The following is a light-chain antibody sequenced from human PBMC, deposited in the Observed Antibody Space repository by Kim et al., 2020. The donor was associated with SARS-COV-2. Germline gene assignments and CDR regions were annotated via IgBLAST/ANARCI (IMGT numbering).Light chain of an antibody. V-gene: IGKV3-20*01. CDR2: DAS. Sequence: EIVLTQSPGTLSLSPGERATLSCRASQSVSSNYLAWYQQKSGQAPRLLIYDASSRATGIPDRFSGSGSGTDFTLTISRLEPEDFAVYYCQQYGGSVTFGGGTKVDIK. CDR3: QQYGGSVT. CDR1: QSVSSNY. J-gene: IGKJ4*01.